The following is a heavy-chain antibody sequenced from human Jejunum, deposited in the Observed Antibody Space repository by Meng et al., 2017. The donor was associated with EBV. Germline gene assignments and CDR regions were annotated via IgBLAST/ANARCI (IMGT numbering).Heavy chain of an antibody. CDR1: GYTFTRYG. CDR2: ITVYNGNT. D-gene: IGHD5-12*01. Sequence: QVHGVHSGVWVKKPGALVKVSCKTSGYTFTRYGISWVRQAPGHGPEWMGWITVYNGNTNYAPRLQGRVTVTTDLSTSTAYMELRSLRSDDTAVYYCARDSSGYNANDKVSDYWGQGTLVTVSS. CDR3: ARDSSGYNANDKVSDY. V-gene: IGHV1-18*01. J-gene: IGHJ4*01.